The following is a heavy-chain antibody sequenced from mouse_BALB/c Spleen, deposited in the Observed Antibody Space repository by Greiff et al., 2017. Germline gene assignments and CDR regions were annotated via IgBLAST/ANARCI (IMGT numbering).Heavy chain of an antibody. J-gene: IGHJ4*01. V-gene: IGHV5-17*02. CDR3: TRDYPLYAMDY. CDR1: GFTFSSFG. D-gene: IGHD5-5*01. Sequence: EVHLVESGGGLVQPGGSRKLSCAASGFTFSSFGMHWVRQAPEKGLEWVAYISSGSSTIYYADTVKGRFTISRDNPKNTLFLQMSSLKSEDTAMYYCTRDYPLYAMDYWGQGTSVTVSS. CDR2: ISSGSSTI.